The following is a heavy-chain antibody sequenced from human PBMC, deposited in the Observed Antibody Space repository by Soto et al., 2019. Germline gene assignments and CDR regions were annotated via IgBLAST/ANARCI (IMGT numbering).Heavy chain of an antibody. CDR3: ARAKAPLYSSSWYWFDP. CDR2: IYYSGST. D-gene: IGHD6-13*01. J-gene: IGHJ5*02. CDR1: GGSISSYY. Sequence: PSETLSLTCTVSGGSISSYYWSWIRQPPGKGLEWIGYIYYSGSTNYNPSLKSRVTISVDTSKNQFSLKLSSVTAADTALYYCARAKAPLYSSSWYWFDPWGQGTLVTSPQ. V-gene: IGHV4-59*08.